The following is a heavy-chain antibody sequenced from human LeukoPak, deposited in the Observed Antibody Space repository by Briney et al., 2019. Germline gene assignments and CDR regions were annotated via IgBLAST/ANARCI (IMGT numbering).Heavy chain of an antibody. D-gene: IGHD5-12*01. CDR1: GGSFSGYY. V-gene: IGHV4-34*01. Sequence: SSETLSLTCAVNGGSFSGYYWSWIRQPPGKGLEWIGEINHSGSTNYNPSLKSRVTISVDTSKSQFSLKLRSVTAADTAVYYCASLLNVAGYSSHDSDYWGQGTLVTVSS. CDR3: ASLLNVAGYSSHDSDY. CDR2: INHSGST. J-gene: IGHJ4*02.